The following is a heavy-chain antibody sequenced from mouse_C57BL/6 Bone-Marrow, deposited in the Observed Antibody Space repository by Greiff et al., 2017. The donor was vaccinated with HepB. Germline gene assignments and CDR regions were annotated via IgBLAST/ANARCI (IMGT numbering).Heavy chain of an antibody. V-gene: IGHV1-54*01. Sequence: VQLQQSGAELVRPGTSVKVSCKASGYAFTNYLIEWVKQRPGQGLEWIGVINPGRGGTNYNEKFKGKATLTADKSASTAYMQLSSLTSEDSAVYFCARLRGYFDYWGQGTTLTVSS. J-gene: IGHJ2*01. CDR1: GYAFTNYL. CDR3: ARLRGYFDY. CDR2: INPGRGGT.